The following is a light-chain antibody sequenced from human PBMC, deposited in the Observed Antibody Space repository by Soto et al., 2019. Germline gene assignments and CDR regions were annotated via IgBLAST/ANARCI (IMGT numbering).Light chain of an antibody. V-gene: IGLV2-14*01. J-gene: IGLJ1*01. CDR1: SSDVGGHNY. Sequence: QSALTQPASVSGSPGQSITVSCTGTSSDVGGHNYVSWFQQHPGQAPKLLIYEVTTRPSGVSTRFSGSKSGNTASLTISGLQAEDEADYHCSSYSSSGTLFVFGPGPQVTVL. CDR2: EVT. CDR3: SSYSSSGTLFV.